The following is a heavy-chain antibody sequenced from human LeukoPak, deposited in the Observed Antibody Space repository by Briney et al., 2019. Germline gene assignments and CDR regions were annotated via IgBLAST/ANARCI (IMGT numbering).Heavy chain of an antibody. V-gene: IGHV1-2*02. Sequence: ASVKVSCKASGYTFTGYYMHWVRQAPGQGLEWMGWINPNSGGTNYAQKFQGRVTMTRDTSISTAYMELSRLRSDDTAVYYCARDIADSAAVASDYWGQGTLVTVSS. D-gene: IGHD2-15*01. J-gene: IGHJ4*02. CDR1: GYTFTGYY. CDR2: INPNSGGT. CDR3: ARDIADSAAVASDY.